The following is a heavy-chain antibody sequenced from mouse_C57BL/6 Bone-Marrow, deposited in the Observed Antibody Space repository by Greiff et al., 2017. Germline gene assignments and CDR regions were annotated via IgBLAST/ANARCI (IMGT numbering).Heavy chain of an antibody. CDR3: ARYYDYDEARDY. D-gene: IGHD2-4*01. V-gene: IGHV14-3*01. CDR1: GFNFKNTY. Sequence: EVQLQQSVAELVRPGASVKLSCTASGFNFKNTYMHWVKQRPEQGLEWIGRIDPANGNTKYAPKFQGKATITADTSSNTAYLQLSSLTSEDTAIYYCARYYDYDEARDYWGQGTSVTVSS. CDR2: IDPANGNT. J-gene: IGHJ4*01.